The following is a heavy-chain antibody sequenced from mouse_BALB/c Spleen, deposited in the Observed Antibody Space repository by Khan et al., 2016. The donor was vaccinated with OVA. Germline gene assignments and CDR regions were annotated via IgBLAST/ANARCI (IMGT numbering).Heavy chain of an antibody. CDR3: ARSTYRDAFAY. D-gene: IGHD2-14*01. Sequence: EVQLQESGPSLVKPSQTLSLTCSVTGDSITSGYWSWIRKFPGNKLEYMGYMIYNDYTYYNPSLKSRISITRHTSKNQYYLQLNSVTNEDTATYYCARSTYRDAFAYWGQGTLVTVSA. CDR1: GDSITSGY. CDR2: MIYNDYT. V-gene: IGHV3-8*02. J-gene: IGHJ3*01.